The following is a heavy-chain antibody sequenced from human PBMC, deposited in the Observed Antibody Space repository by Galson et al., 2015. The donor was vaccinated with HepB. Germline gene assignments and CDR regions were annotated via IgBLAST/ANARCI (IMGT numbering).Heavy chain of an antibody. CDR1: GGSISSSNW. CDR2: IYHSGST. D-gene: IGHD6-13*01. CDR3: ARNLKPVPTQKGIAAAGPLLGYYYGMDV. Sequence: SETLSLTCAVSGGSISSSNWWSWVRQPPGKGLEWIGEIYHSGSTNYNPSLKSRVTISVDKSKNQFSLKLSSVTAADTAVYYCARNLKPVPTQKGIAAAGPLLGYYYGMDVWGQGTTVTVSS. V-gene: IGHV4-4*02. J-gene: IGHJ6*02.